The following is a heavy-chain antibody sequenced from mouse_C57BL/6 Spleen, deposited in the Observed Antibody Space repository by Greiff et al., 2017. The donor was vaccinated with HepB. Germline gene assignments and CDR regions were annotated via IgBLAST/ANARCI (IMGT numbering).Heavy chain of an antibody. Sequence: EVQRVESGGGLVKPGGSLKLSCAASGFTFSSYAMSWVRQTPEKRLEWVATISDGGSYTYYPDNVKGRFTISRDNAKNNLYLQMRHLKSEDTAMYYWARDQGKFAYWGQGTLVTVSA. V-gene: IGHV5-4*01. CDR2: ISDGGSYT. J-gene: IGHJ3*01. CDR3: ARDQGKFAY. D-gene: IGHD3-2*02. CDR1: GFTFSSYA.